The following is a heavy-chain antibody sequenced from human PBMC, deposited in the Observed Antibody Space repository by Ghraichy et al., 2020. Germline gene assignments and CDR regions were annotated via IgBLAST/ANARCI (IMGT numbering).Heavy chain of an antibody. D-gene: IGHD6-19*01. CDR3: ARTLPGIAVAGYWYFDL. J-gene: IGHJ2*01. Sequence: SPSLTCTVSGGSISSYYWSWIRQPPGKGLEWIGYIYYSGSTNYNPSLTSRVTISVDTSKNQFSLKLSSVTAADTAVYYCARTLPGIAVAGYWYFDLWGRGTLVTVSS. CDR1: GGSISSYY. CDR2: IYYSGST. V-gene: IGHV4-59*01.